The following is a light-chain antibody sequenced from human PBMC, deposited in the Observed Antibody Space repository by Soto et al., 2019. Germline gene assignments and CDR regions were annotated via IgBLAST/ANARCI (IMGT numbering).Light chain of an antibody. Sequence: DIVMTQSPDSLAVSLGERATINCKSSQSVLYSSNNKNYLAWYQQKPGQPPKLLIYWASTQESGVPDRFSGSGSGTDFTLTISSLQAEDVAVYYCQQYDSTPYTFGQGTKLEIK. V-gene: IGKV4-1*01. CDR3: QQYDSTPYT. J-gene: IGKJ2*01. CDR1: QSVLYSSNNKNY. CDR2: WAS.